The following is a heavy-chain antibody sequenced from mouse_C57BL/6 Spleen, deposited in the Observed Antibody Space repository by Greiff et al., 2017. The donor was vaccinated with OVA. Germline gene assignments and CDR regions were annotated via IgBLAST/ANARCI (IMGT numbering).Heavy chain of an antibody. CDR1: GFNIKDYY. Sequence: VQLQQSGAELVKPGASVKLSCTASGFNIKDYYMHWVKQRTEQGLEWIGRIDPEDGETKYAPKFPGKATITADTSSNTAYLQLSSLTSEDTAVYYCARSSVSYAMDYWGQGTSVTVSS. CDR2: IDPEDGET. CDR3: ARSSVSYAMDY. V-gene: IGHV14-2*01. J-gene: IGHJ4*01.